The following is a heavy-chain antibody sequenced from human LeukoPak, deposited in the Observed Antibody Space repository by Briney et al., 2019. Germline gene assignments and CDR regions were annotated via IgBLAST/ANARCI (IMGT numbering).Heavy chain of an antibody. D-gene: IGHD3-22*01. Sequence: VGLRRLSCAASGFTFSDYYMNWVRQAPGKGLELVSSISRSSTLYYADSVKGRFTISRDNAKNSLCLQMNSLRAEDTAVSDCARGAVVLHYFDSGGQATLVTVSS. CDR1: GFTFSDYY. V-gene: IGHV3-69-1*01. J-gene: IGHJ4*02. CDR2: ISRSSTL. CDR3: ARGAVVLHYFDS.